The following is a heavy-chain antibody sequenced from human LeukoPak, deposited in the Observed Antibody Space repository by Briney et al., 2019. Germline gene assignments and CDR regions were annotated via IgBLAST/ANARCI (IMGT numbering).Heavy chain of an antibody. D-gene: IGHD1-26*01. CDR1: GYTFTSYY. CDR2: INPSGGST. J-gene: IGHJ3*02. Sequence: ASVKVSCKASGYTFTSYYMHWVRQAPGQGLEWMGIINPSGGSTSYAQKFQGRVTMTRDMSTSTVHMELSSLRSEDTAVYYCARDHKLTLGSFDSADAFDIWGQGTMVTVSS. CDR3: ARDHKLTLGSFDSADAFDI. V-gene: IGHV1-46*01.